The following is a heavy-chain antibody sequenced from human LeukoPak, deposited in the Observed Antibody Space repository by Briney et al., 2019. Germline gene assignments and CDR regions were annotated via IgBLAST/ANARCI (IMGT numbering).Heavy chain of an antibody. CDR2: INHSGST. J-gene: IGHJ4*02. CDR1: GGSFSGYY. V-gene: IGHV4-34*01. CDR3: ARGRGRPAVAATPYYFDY. Sequence: PSETLSLTCAVYGGSFSGYYWSWIRQPPGKGLEWIGEINHSGSTNYNPSLKSRVTISVDTSKNQFSLKLSSVTAADTAVYYCARGRGRPAVAATPYYFDYWGQGTLVTVSS. D-gene: IGHD6-19*01.